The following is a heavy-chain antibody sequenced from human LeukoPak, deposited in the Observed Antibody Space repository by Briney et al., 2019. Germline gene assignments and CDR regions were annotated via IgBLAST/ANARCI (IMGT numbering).Heavy chain of an antibody. J-gene: IGHJ4*02. D-gene: IGHD3-22*01. CDR2: IYYSGST. V-gene: IGHV4-59*08. CDR1: GGSISSYY. Sequence: SETLSLTCTVSGGSISSYYWGWIRQPPGEGLEWIGYIYYSGSTNYNPSLKSRVTISVDTSKNQFSLKLSSVTAADTAVYYCAAAPPGHYDSSGYFDYWGQGTLVTVSS. CDR3: AAAPPGHYDSSGYFDY.